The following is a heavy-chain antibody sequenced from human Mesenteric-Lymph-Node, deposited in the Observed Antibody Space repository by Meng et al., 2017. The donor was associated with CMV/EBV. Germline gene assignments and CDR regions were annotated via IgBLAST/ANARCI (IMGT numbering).Heavy chain of an antibody. CDR1: GDSINNYY. CDR3: ARDYYSFDP. CDR2: IFYSGNT. V-gene: IGHV4-59*01. D-gene: IGHD3-10*01. J-gene: IGHJ5*02. Sequence: GSLRLSCTVSGDSINNYYWSWIRQPPGKGLEWIGYIFYSGNTNYNPSLKSRLTISVDTSKNQFSLKLSSVTAADTAVYYCARDYYSFDPWGQGTLVTVSS.